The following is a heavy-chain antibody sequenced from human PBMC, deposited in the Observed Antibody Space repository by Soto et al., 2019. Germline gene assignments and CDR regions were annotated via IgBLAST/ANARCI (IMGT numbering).Heavy chain of an antibody. CDR3: AKADIVVVVAATPDGAFDI. V-gene: IGHV3-23*01. Sequence: GGSLRLSCAASGFTFSSYAMSWVRQAPGKGLEWVSAISGSGGSTYYADSVKGRFTISRDNSKNTLYLQMNSLRAEDTAVYYCAKADIVVVVAATPDGAFDIWGQGTMVTVSS. D-gene: IGHD2-15*01. CDR1: GFTFSSYA. J-gene: IGHJ3*02. CDR2: ISGSGGST.